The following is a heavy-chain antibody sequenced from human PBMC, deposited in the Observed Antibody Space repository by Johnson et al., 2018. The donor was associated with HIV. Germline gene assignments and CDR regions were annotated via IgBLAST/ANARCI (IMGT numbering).Heavy chain of an antibody. CDR2: INSDGSST. CDR3: ARSEYDYYDSSGYDAFDI. J-gene: IGHJ3*02. Sequence: VQLVESGGGLVQPGGSLRLSCAASGFTFSSYWMHWVRQAPGKGLVWVSRINSDGSSTSYADSVKGRFTISRDNDKNTLYLQMNSLRAEDTAVYYCARSEYDYYDSSGYDAFDIWGQGTMVTVSS. CDR1: GFTFSSYW. D-gene: IGHD3-22*01. V-gene: IGHV3-74*01.